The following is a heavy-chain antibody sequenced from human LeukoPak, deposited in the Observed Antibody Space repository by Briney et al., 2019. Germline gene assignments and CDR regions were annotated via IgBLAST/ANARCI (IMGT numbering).Heavy chain of an antibody. V-gene: IGHV1-69*04. CDR3: ARLRGEQDRSFDY. Sequence: SVKVSCKASGGTFSSYVISWVRQAPGQGLEWMGRIIPILGIANYAQKFQGRVTITADKSTSTAYMELSSLRSEDTAVYYCARLRGEQDRSFDYWGQGTLVTVSS. CDR2: IIPILGIA. D-gene: IGHD3-16*01. CDR1: GGTFSSYV. J-gene: IGHJ4*02.